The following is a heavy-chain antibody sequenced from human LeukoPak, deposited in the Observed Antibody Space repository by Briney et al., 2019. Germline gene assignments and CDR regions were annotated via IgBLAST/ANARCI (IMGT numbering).Heavy chain of an antibody. Sequence: PGGSLRLSCAASGFTVSTNYMSWVRQAPGKGLEWVSVIYSGGSTYYADSVKGRFTISRDNSKNTLYLQMNSLRAEDTAVYYCAATHYDILTGLDYWGQGTLVTVSS. CDR3: AATHYDILTGLDY. CDR1: GFTVSTNY. D-gene: IGHD3-9*01. CDR2: IYSGGST. J-gene: IGHJ4*02. V-gene: IGHV3-66*01.